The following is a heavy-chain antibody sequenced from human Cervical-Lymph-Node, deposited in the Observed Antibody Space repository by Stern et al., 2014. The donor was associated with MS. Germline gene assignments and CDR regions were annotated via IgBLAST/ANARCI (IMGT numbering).Heavy chain of an antibody. CDR2: IRSSSNSI. Sequence: VQLVESGGGLVKPGGSLRLSCAASGFTFSDYYMSWIRQAPGQGVEWISYIRSSSNSIYYAESVKGRFTISRDNAKKSLYLQMNSLRAEDTAVYYCARGHTGAFDYWGQGTLVTVSS. J-gene: IGHJ4*02. D-gene: IGHD7-27*01. CDR3: ARGHTGAFDY. CDR1: GFTFSDYY. V-gene: IGHV3-11*01.